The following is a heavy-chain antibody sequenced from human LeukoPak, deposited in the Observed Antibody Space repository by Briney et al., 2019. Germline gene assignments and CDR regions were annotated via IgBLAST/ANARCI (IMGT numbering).Heavy chain of an antibody. J-gene: IGHJ4*02. D-gene: IGHD3-10*01. CDR3: ARLSKRLWFFDY. V-gene: IGHV4-31*03. CDR1: GGSVSSGVYY. Sequence: SQTLSLTCTVSGGSVSSGVYYWSWIPQHPGEVLEWFVYIFYSGHTYYDPSLRSRLSISIDTSKNQFSLRLTSVTAADTALYYCARLSKRLWFFDYWGRGTLVTVSS. CDR2: IFYSGHT.